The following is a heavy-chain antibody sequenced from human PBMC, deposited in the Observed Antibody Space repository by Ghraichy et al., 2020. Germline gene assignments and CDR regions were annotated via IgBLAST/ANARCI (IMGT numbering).Heavy chain of an antibody. J-gene: IGHJ6*03. Sequence: SCAASGFTVSSNYMSWVRQAPGKGLEWVSVIYSGGSTYYADSVKGRFTISRDNSKNTLYLQMNSLRAEDTAVYYCASRYNYYYYYYMDVWGKGTTVTVSS. CDR1: GFTVSSNY. V-gene: IGHV3-53*01. CDR2: IYSGGST. D-gene: IGHD3-9*01. CDR3: ASRYNYYYYYYMDV.